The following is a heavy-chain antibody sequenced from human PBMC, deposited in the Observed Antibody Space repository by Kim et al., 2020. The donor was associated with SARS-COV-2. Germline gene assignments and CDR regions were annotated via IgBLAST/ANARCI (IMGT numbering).Heavy chain of an antibody. CDR2: INADSGVV. D-gene: IGHD2-2*01. V-gene: IGHV3-9*01. Sequence: GGSLRLSCEGSGFIFDDYAMYWVRQIPEKGLEWVSGINADSGVVGYAASVQGRFITSRDNAKKSLYLEMNSLRGEDTAVYYCAKDRVSVSSALGYYGFDVWGQGTPVNVSS. J-gene: IGHJ6*02. CDR3: AKDRVSVSSALGYYGFDV. CDR1: GFIFDDYA.